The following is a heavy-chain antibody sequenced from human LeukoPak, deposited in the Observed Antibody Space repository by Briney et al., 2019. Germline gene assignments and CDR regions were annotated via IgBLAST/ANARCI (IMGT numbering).Heavy chain of an antibody. Sequence: GGSLRPSCAASGFTFTNYWMHWVRQAPGKGLVWVSRINTDGSTTNYADSVKGRFTISRDIAKNTLYLQMNSLTAEDTAVYYCARTASYSGNYYGYFQYWGQGALVTVSS. CDR2: INTDGSTT. CDR1: GFTFTNYW. V-gene: IGHV3-74*01. D-gene: IGHD1-26*01. J-gene: IGHJ1*01. CDR3: ARTASYSGNYYGYFQY.